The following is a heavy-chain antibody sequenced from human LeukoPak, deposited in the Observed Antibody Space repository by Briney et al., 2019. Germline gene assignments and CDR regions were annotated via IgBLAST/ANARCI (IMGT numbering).Heavy chain of an antibody. CDR2: INSVGSGT. Sequence: GGALRLSCAAPGFSFSSSLMHWVRPAPREGGVWVSRINSVGSGTSYADSVKGRVTLSRDNAKNTLYLQMNRLRAEDTAVYYCARGGWAFGVVMLYDGPIDYWGQGTLVTVSS. CDR1: GFSFSSSL. V-gene: IGHV3-74*01. D-gene: IGHD3-3*01. J-gene: IGHJ4*02. CDR3: ARGGWAFGVVMLYDGPIDY.